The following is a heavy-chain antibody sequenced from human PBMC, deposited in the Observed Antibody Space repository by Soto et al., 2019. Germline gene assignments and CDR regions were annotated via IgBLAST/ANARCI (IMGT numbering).Heavy chain of an antibody. CDR1: SNS. Sequence: SNSRCWVQQEKRKGLEWMGGIIPIFGTANYAQNFQGRVTITADESTSTAYMELSSLRSEDTAVYYCARFTMVRGVTEAYFDYWGQGTLV. V-gene: IGHV1-69*01. CDR3: ARFTMVRGVTEAYFDY. CDR2: IIPIFGTA. J-gene: IGHJ4*02. D-gene: IGHD3-10*01.